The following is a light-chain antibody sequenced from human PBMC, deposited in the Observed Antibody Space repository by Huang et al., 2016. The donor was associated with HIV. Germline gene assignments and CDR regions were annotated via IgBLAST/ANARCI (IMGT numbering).Light chain of an antibody. Sequence: VMTQSPATLSVSPGERATLSCRASESVGITLAWYQQRPGQAPRLLIYGAATRATGVPARFSGRGSGTEFTLTINSLRSEDLAIYYCQQYNNWPPVTFGQGTRLEIK. CDR1: ESVGIT. V-gene: IGKV3-15*01. CDR2: GAA. J-gene: IGKJ5*01. CDR3: QQYNNWPPVT.